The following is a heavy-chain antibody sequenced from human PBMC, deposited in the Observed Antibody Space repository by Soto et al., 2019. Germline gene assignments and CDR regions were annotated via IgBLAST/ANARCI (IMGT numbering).Heavy chain of an antibody. V-gene: IGHV4-31*03. J-gene: IGHJ5*02. CDR3: ARETPVGPSSGPFDP. CDR1: GDSSESGCGY. Sequence: SETLSVTSSVNGDSSESGCGYWSWIRQSFWNGLEYIGYITYSGMTFQNPSLKSRVTMSVDTPKNQFSLEVRSVTVADTAVYFCARETPVGPSSGPFDPCGQGPLVSVS. CDR2: ITYSGMT.